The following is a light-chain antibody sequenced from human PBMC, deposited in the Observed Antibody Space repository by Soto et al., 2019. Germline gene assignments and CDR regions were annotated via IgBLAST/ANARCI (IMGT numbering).Light chain of an antibody. CDR3: QQRSNWPSIT. CDR1: QSVSSY. J-gene: IGKJ5*01. Sequence: EIVFTESPSTLSLSPGERATLSCSASQSVSSYLAWYQQKPGQAPRLLIYDASNRATGIPARFSGSGSGTDFTLTINSLEPEDFAVYYCQQRSNWPSITFGQGTRLEIK. CDR2: DAS. V-gene: IGKV3-11*01.